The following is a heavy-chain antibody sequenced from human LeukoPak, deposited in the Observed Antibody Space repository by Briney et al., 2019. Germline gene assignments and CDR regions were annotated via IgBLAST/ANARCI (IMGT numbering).Heavy chain of an antibody. V-gene: IGHV4-59*01. J-gene: IGHJ6*02. CDR3: ARVAAKGYYYNMDV. CDR2: IYYSGST. Sequence: SETLSLTCTVSGGSLRSYYWSWIREPPGKGLGRSGYIYYSGSTNYNPSLKSRVTISVDTSKIQFSLRLSSVTAADTAVYYSARVAAKGYYYNMDVWGQGTTVTVSS. CDR1: GGSLRSYY.